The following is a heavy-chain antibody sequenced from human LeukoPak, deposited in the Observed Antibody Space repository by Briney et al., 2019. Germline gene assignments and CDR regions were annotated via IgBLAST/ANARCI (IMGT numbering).Heavy chain of an antibody. D-gene: IGHD3-3*01. CDR3: ARGGVNFWSGYYNY. CDR1: GYTFTSYD. CDR2: MNPNSGNT. V-gene: IGHV1-8*03. J-gene: IGHJ4*02. Sequence: ASVKVSCKASGYTFTSYDINWVRQATGQGLEWMGWMNPNSGNTGYAQKFQGRVTITRNTSISTAYMELSSLRSEDTAVYYRARGGVNFWSGYYNYWGQGTLVTVSS.